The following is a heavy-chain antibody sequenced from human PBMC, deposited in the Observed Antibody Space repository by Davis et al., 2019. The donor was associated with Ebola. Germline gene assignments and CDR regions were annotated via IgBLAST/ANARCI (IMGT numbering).Heavy chain of an antibody. V-gene: IGHV4-39*01. Sequence: SETLSLTCTVSGGSISSSSYYWGWIRQPPGKGLEWIGSIYYSGSTYYNPSLKSRVTISVDTSKNQFSLKLSSVTAADTAVYYCTSPLYSGSHRDSWGQGTLVTVSS. CDR1: GGSISSSSYY. CDR2: IYYSGST. D-gene: IGHD1-26*01. J-gene: IGHJ4*02. CDR3: TSPLYSGSHRDS.